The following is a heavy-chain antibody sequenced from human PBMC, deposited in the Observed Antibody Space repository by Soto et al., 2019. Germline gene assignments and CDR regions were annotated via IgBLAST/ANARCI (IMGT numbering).Heavy chain of an antibody. V-gene: IGHV4-31*03. D-gene: IGHD1-7*01. CDR3: ARGAGTERGDAFDI. CDR2: IYYSGST. J-gene: IGHJ3*02. Sequence: SETLSLTCTVSGGSISSGGYYWSWIRQHPGKGLEWIGYIYYSGSTYYNPSLKSRVTISVDTSKNQFSLKLSSVTAADTAVYYCARGAGTERGDAFDIWGQGTMVTVSS. CDR1: GGSISSGGYY.